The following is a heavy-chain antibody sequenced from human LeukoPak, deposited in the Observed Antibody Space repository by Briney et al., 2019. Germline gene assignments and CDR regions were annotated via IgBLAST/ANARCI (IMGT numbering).Heavy chain of an antibody. Sequence: ASVKVSCKASGGTFSSYAISWVRQAPGQGLEWMGRIIPIFGTANYAQKFQGRVTITTDESTSTAYMELSSVRSEDTAVYYCAREKYDFWSGALGYRGQGTLVTVSS. D-gene: IGHD3-3*01. CDR1: GGTFSSYA. CDR3: AREKYDFWSGALGY. J-gene: IGHJ4*02. V-gene: IGHV1-69*05. CDR2: IIPIFGTA.